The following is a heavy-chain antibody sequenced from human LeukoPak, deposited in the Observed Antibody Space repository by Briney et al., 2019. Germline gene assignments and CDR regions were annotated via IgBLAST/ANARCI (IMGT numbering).Heavy chain of an antibody. CDR1: GFTFSSYG. CDR2: ISYDGSNK. J-gene: IGHJ4*02. V-gene: IGHV3-30*18. D-gene: IGHD3-10*01. CDR3: AKASMVRGVTERLYFDY. Sequence: GGSLRLSCAASGFTFSSYGMHWVRQAPGKGLEWVAVISYDGSNKYYADSVKGRFTISRDNSKNTLYLQMNSLRAEDTAVYYCAKASMVRGVTERLYFDYWGQGTLVTVSS.